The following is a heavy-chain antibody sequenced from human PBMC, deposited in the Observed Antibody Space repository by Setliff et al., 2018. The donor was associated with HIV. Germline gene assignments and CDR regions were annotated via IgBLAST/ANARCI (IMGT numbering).Heavy chain of an antibody. V-gene: IGHV4-39*01. CDR3: ARQPLYNDYDWRSYYFDY. CDR1: GGSIRSTSHY. D-gene: IGHD5-12*01. J-gene: IGHJ4*02. CDR2: IYYSGST. Sequence: PSETLSLTCTVSGGSIRSTSHYRGWIRQPPGKGLEWIGSIYYSGSTYYNPSLKSRVTISVDTSKNQFSLKLRSVTAADTAVYYCARQPLYNDYDWRSYYFDYWGQGSLVTVSS.